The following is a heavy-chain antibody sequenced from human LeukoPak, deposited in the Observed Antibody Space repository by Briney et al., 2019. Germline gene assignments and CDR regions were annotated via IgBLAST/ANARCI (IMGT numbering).Heavy chain of an antibody. D-gene: IGHD3-16*01. CDR1: GFTFSNYG. CDR2: IHYDGTNS. J-gene: IGHJ3*01. Sequence: PGGSLRLSCEASGFTFSNYGMAWVRQTPGKGLEWLSFIHYDGTNSYYASVVNGRVTTSSDNSRNTLYLQMNSLRVEDTAVYYCAKLLSGSYVIFDAFNVWGQGTMVTVSS. CDR3: AKLLSGSYVIFDAFNV. V-gene: IGHV3-30*02.